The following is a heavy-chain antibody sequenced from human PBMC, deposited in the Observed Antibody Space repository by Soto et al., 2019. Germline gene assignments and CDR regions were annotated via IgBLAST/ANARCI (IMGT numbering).Heavy chain of an antibody. V-gene: IGHV1-8*01. CDR3: TRVITIFGVVIIGPYYYYTMDV. D-gene: IGHD3-3*01. J-gene: IGHJ6*03. Sequence: ASVKVSCKASGYTFTSYDINWVRQATGQGLEWMGWMNPNSGNTGYAQKFQGRVTMTRNTSISTAYMELSSLRSEDTAVYYCTRVITIFGVVIIGPYYYYTMDVWGKETTVTVSS. CDR1: GYTFTSYD. CDR2: MNPNSGNT.